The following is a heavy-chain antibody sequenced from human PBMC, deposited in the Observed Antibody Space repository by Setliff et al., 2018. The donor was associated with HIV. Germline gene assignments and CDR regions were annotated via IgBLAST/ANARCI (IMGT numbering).Heavy chain of an antibody. CDR2: IRYDGTYK. V-gene: IGHV3-30*02. CDR1: GFTFSSYG. Sequence: SLRLSCAASGFTFSSYGMHWVRQAPGKGLEWVAFIRYDGTYKYYADSLKGRFTISRDNAKNSLYLQMNSLRAEDTAVYYCARELVVVAAFDYWGQGTLVTVSS. J-gene: IGHJ4*02. CDR3: ARELVVVAAFDY. D-gene: IGHD2-15*01.